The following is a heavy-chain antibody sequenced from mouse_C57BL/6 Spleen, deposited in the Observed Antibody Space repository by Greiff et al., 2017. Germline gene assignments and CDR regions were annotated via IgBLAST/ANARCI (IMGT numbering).Heavy chain of an antibody. V-gene: IGHV2-3*01. J-gene: IGHJ1*03. CDR3: AKPGDDYDGGRYFED. CDR1: GFSLTSYC. Sequence: QVQLKESGPGLVAPSHSLTISCTASGFSLTSYCVRWVRQPPGQGLEWLGVIWGAGSTNNHSALITRLGICKDNSTCHVSLQLHSLQTDDTATFYCAKPGDDYDGGRYFEDWGTGTTVTVSS. CDR2: IWGAGST. D-gene: IGHD2-4*01.